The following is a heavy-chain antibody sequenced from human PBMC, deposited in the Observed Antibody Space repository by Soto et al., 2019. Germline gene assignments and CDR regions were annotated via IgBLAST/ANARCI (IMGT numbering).Heavy chain of an antibody. CDR3: ITGGIVGGCLYDPTLNQGY. V-gene: IGHV3-15*01. CDR2: IKSKTDGGTT. D-gene: IGHD1-26*01. CDR1: GFTFSNAW. J-gene: IGHJ4*02. Sequence: DVQLVESGGGLVKPGGSLRLSCGASGFTFSNAWMSWVRQAPGKGLEWVGRIKSKTDGGTTDYTALVKGRFTISRDDSNNTLYPQMYSLKIEDTAVYCCITGGIVGGCLYDPTLNQGYWGQGTLVTVSS.